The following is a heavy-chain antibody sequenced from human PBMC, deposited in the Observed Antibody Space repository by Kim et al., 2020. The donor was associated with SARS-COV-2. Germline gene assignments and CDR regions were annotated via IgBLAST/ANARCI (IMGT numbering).Heavy chain of an antibody. D-gene: IGHD2-15*01. J-gene: IGHJ1*01. Sequence: GGSLRLSCAASGFTFSTSNMNWVRQAPGKGLEWVSSISSSSGCIYYAYAVKVRFTISRANAKNSPSLQMKILRAEDTAAYDCARASASSGKMCYF. CDR2: ISSSSGCI. V-gene: IGHV3-21*01. CDR3: ARASASSGKMCYF. CDR1: GFTFSTSN.